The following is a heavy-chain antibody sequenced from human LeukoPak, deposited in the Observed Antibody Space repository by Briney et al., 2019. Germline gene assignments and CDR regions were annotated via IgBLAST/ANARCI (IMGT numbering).Heavy chain of an antibody. D-gene: IGHD6-19*01. Sequence: SETLSLTCTVSGGSISSYYWSWIRQPPGKGLEWIGYIYYSGSTNYNPSLKSRVTISVDTSKNQFSLKVSSVTAADTAVYYCARIMSDSSGWRGDYWGQGTLVTVSS. CDR3: ARIMSDSSGWRGDY. J-gene: IGHJ4*02. CDR1: GGSISSYY. CDR2: IYYSGST. V-gene: IGHV4-59*12.